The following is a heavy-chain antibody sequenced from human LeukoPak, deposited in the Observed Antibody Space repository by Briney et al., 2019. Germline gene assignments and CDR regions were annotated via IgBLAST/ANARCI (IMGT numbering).Heavy chain of an antibody. CDR1: GGSISSSAYY. D-gene: IGHD6-19*01. J-gene: IGHJ4*02. CDR3: ARAHSSGWLVDY. V-gene: IGHV4-39*07. CDR2: LYYIGST. Sequence: SETLSLTCTVSGGSISSSAYYWGWIRQPPGKGLEWIGSLYYIGSTNYNPSLKSRVTISVDTSKNQFSLKLSSVTAADTAVYYCARAHSSGWLVDYWGQGTLVTVSS.